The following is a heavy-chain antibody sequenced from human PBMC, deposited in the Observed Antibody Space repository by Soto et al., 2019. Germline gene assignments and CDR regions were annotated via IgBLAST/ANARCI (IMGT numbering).Heavy chain of an antibody. V-gene: IGHV3-30*18. CDR3: AKVPPPSRGGKDYYYSVMAV. Sequence: PGGSLRLSCAASGFTFSSYGMHWVRQAPGKGLEWVAVISYDGSNKYYADSVKGRFTISRDNSKNTLYLQMNSLRAEDTAVYYCAKVPPPSRGGKDYYYSVMAVWGKGPTDPVSS. CDR2: ISYDGSNK. D-gene: IGHD6-19*01. J-gene: IGHJ6*04. CDR1: GFTFSSYG.